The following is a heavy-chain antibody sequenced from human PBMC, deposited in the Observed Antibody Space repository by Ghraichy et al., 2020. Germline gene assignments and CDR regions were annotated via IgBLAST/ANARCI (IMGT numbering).Heavy chain of an antibody. V-gene: IGHV1-18*01. CDR2: ISGYNGNT. CDR3: VRWSRGLKGWGRGPQPDY. D-gene: IGHD3-16*01. J-gene: IGHJ4*02. Sequence: VKVSCKASGFTFSTYGLSWVRQAPGQGLDWMGWISGYNGNTSYAQKFQGRLTMTTDTGTSTAYMELRSLRFDDTAMYYCVRWSRGLKGWGRGPQPDYWGQGTLVTVSS. CDR1: GFTFSTYG.